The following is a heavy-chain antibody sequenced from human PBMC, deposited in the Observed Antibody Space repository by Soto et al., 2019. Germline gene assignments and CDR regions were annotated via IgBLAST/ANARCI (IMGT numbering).Heavy chain of an antibody. CDR1: GFIADDYA. D-gene: IGHD4-17*01. CDR3: VKDMKWGGMTTIHYFDS. V-gene: IGHV3-9*02. Sequence: EVQLVESGGGLVQPGRSLRLSCVASGFIADDYAMHWVRQAPGKGLEWVSGISSNSATINYADSVKGRFTISRDNAKNCLFLQMNSLRPEDTAFYYCVKDMKWGGMTTIHYFDSWCQGTLVTVSS. J-gene: IGHJ4*02. CDR2: ISSNSATI.